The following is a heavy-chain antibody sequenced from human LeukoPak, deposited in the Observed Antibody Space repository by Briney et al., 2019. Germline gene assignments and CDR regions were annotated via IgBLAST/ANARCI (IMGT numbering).Heavy chain of an antibody. CDR1: EFTFSNYW. V-gene: IGHV3-7*01. J-gene: IGHJ5*02. D-gene: IGHD3-16*01. CDR3: ARDRSSMSTVITTGKAGFDP. Sequence: GGSLRLSCAASEFTFSNYWMNWVRQAPGKGLEWVANIKHDGAEKYYVDSVRGRFTISRDNAKNSLYLQMNSLRAEDTAVYYCARDRSSMSTVITTGKAGFDPWGQGTLVTVSS. CDR2: IKHDGAEK.